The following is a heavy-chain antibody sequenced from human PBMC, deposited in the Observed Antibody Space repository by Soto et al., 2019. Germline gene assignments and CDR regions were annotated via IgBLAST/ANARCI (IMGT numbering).Heavy chain of an antibody. CDR1: GFTFSTYW. D-gene: IGHD3-16*01. J-gene: IGHJ4*02. Sequence: EVQLVESGGGLVQPGGSLRLPCAASGFTFSTYWMTWVRQPPGKGLEWVASINQDGSERYYGDSVRGRFTISGDNAKKSLYLQMSSLRAEDTAVYYCVCGGNFFVYWGQGTLVTVSP. V-gene: IGHV3-7*01. CDR3: VCGGNFFVY. CDR2: INQDGSER.